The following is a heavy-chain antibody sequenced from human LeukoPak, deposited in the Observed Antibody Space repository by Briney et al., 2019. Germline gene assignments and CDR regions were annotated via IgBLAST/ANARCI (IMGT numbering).Heavy chain of an antibody. CDR3: ARDRLDPRVHLRENWFDP. Sequence: GGSLRLSCAASGFTFSSYSMNWVRQAPGKGLEWVSHISSSSSTIYYADSVKGRFTISRDNAKSSLYLQMNSLRAEDTAVYYCARDRLDPRVHLRENWFDPWGQGTLVTVSS. CDR1: GFTFSSYS. D-gene: IGHD3/OR15-3a*01. V-gene: IGHV3-48*01. CDR2: ISSSSSTI. J-gene: IGHJ5*02.